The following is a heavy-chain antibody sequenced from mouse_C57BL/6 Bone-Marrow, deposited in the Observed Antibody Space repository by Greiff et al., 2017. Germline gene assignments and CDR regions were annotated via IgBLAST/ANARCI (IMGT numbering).Heavy chain of an antibody. CDR3: ARALTTVVADWYFDV. Sequence: EVNLVESEGGLVQPGSSMKLSCTASGFTFSDYYMAWVRQVPEKGLEWVANINYDGSSTYYLDSLKSRFIISRDNAKNILYLQMSSLKSEDTATYYCARALTTVVADWYFDVWGTGTTVTVSS. CDR2: INYDGSST. V-gene: IGHV5-16*01. D-gene: IGHD1-1*01. J-gene: IGHJ1*03. CDR1: GFTFSDYY.